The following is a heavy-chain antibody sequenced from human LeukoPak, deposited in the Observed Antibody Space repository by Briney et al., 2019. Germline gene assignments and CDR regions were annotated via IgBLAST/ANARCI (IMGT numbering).Heavy chain of an antibody. D-gene: IGHD3-10*01. V-gene: IGHV3-66*01. Sequence: PGGSLRLSCAASGFTVSSNYMGWVRQAPGKGLEWVSVVYTGGSTDYADSVKGRVTISRDNSKNTVFLQMNSLRAEDTAVYYCARGVAYYCGSGSYYFDYWGQGTLVTVSS. CDR2: VYTGGST. J-gene: IGHJ4*02. CDR1: GFTVSSNY. CDR3: ARGVAYYCGSGSYYFDY.